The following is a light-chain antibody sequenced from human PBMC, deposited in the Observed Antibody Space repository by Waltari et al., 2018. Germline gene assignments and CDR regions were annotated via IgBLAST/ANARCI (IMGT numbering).Light chain of an antibody. CDR1: QSLLHSNGYNY. CDR2: LGS. J-gene: IGKJ4*01. CDR3: MQTLQTPLT. V-gene: IGKV2-28*01. Sequence: DIVMTQSPLSLPVTPGEPASISCRSSQSLLHSNGYNYLDWYLQKPGQSPHLLIYLGSNRASGVSDRFSGSGSGTDFTLKISRVEAEDIGVYYSMQTLQTPLTFGGGTKVEIK.